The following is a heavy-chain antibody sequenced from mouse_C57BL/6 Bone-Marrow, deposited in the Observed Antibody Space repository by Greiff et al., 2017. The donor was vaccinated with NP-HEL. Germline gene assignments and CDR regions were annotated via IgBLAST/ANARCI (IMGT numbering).Heavy chain of an antibody. CDR3: ARGAAQADWFAY. Sequence: QVQLQQPGAELVKPGASVKLSCKASGYTFTSYWMHWVKQKPGRGLEWIGRIDPNSCVTKHNEKFKSKATLTVKKPSSTAYMQLISLTSEDSAVYYCARGAAQADWFAYWSQGTLVTVSA. J-gene: IGHJ3*01. V-gene: IGHV1-72*01. CDR1: GYTFTSYW. D-gene: IGHD3-2*02. CDR2: IDPNSCVT.